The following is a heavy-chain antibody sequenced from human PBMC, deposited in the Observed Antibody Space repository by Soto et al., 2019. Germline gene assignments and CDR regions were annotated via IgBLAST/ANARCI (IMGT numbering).Heavy chain of an antibody. V-gene: IGHV4-4*02. CDR2: IYHSGST. CDR1: GCSISSSNW. Sequence: NPSETLSLTCAVSGCSISSSNWWSWVRQPPGKGLEWIGEIYHSGSTNYNPSLKSRVTISVDKSKNQFSLKLSSVTAADTAVYYCASSSWQVPFDYWGQGTLVTVSS. CDR3: ASSSWQVPFDY. J-gene: IGHJ4*02. D-gene: IGHD6-13*01.